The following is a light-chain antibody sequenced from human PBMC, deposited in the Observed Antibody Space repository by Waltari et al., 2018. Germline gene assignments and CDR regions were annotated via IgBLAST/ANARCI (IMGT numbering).Light chain of an antibody. V-gene: IGLV3-27*01. CDR1: VLAEKY. Sequence: YDLTQPSSVSVSPGQTATITCSGDVLAEKYVRWFQQKPGQAPTLILYKDTERPSGIPDRFSGSSSGSTVTLTIRGALLEDEADYHCHAAADNNWFFGGGTKLTVL. J-gene: IGLJ2*01. CDR2: KDT. CDR3: HAAADNNWF.